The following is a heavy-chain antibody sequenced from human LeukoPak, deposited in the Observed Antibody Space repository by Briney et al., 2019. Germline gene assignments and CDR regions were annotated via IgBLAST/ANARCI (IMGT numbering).Heavy chain of an antibody. J-gene: IGHJ4*02. CDR2: IKQDESEK. V-gene: IGHV3-7*01. Sequence: GGSLRLSCAASGFIFRSYWMSWVRQAPGKGLEWVANIKQDESEKYYVDSVKGRFTISRDNAKNALFLQMNSLRAEDTALYYCARSGTIAVAGDHWGQGTLVTVSS. CDR3: ARSGTIAVAGDH. CDR1: GFIFRSYW. D-gene: IGHD6-19*01.